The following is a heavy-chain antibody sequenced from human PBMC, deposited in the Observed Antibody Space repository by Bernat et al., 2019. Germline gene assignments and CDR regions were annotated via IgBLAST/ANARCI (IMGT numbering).Heavy chain of an antibody. Sequence: QVQLVESRGGVVQPGRSLRLSCAASGFTFSSYAMHWVRQAPGKGLEWVAVISYDGSNKYYADSVKGRFTISRDNSKNTLYLQMNSLRAEDTAVYYCAKDQRYYDSSGPLDYWGQGTLVTVSS. CDR1: GFTFSSYA. CDR3: AKDQRYYDSSGPLDY. V-gene: IGHV3-30-3*01. D-gene: IGHD3-22*01. J-gene: IGHJ4*02. CDR2: ISYDGSNK.